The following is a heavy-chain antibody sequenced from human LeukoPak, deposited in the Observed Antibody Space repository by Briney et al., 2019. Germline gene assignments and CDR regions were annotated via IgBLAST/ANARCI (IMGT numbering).Heavy chain of an antibody. CDR2: INHSGST. D-gene: IGHD4-17*01. Sequence: SETLSLTCAVYGGSFSGYYWSWIRQPPGKGLEWIGEINHSGSTNYNPSLKSRVTISVDTSKNQFSLKLTSVTAADTAVYYCARPHYGDYAFDIWGQGTMVTVSS. V-gene: IGHV4-34*01. CDR1: GGSFSGYY. CDR3: ARPHYGDYAFDI. J-gene: IGHJ3*02.